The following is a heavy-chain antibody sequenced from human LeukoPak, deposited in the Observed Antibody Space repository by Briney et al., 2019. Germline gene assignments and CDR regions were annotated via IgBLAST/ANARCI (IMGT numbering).Heavy chain of an antibody. CDR3: ARVGYSSGWSGNNWFDP. J-gene: IGHJ5*02. Sequence: SETLSLTCTVSGGSVNNFYWSWIRQPPGKGLEWIGYIYYSGSTTYNPSLKSRVTISVDTSKNQFSLRLSSVTAADTAVYYCARVGYSSGWSGNNWFDPWGQGTLVTVSS. CDR1: GGSVNNFY. V-gene: IGHV4-59*02. D-gene: IGHD6-19*01. CDR2: IYYSGST.